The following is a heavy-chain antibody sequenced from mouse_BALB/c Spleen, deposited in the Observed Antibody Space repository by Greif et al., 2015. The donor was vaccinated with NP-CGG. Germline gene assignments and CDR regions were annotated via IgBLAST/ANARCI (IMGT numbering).Heavy chain of an antibody. D-gene: IGHD1-1*02. CDR3: ARYGGGYFDY. Sequence: EVQLQQSGAELVRPGALVKLSCKASGFNIKDYYMHWVKQRPEHGLEWIGWIDPENGNTIYDPKFQGKASITADTSSNTAYLQLSSLTSEDTAVYYCARYGGGYFDYWGQGTTLTVSS. CDR2: IDPENGNT. V-gene: IGHV14-1*02. CDR1: GFNIKDYY. J-gene: IGHJ2*01.